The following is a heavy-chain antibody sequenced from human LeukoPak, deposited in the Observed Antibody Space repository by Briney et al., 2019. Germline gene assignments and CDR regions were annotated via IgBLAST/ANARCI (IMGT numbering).Heavy chain of an antibody. CDR3: ARGAHSGSYSSWFHP. V-gene: IGHV1-69*05. Sequence: ASVKVSCKASGGTFKRYAITWVRQAPGQGLEWMGGIIPMFAPARYAQNFQGRVTITTDESTSTAYMELSSLKSEDTAVYYCARGAHSGSYSSWFHPWGQGTLVTVSS. CDR2: IIPMFAPA. D-gene: IGHD3-10*01. CDR1: GGTFKRYA. J-gene: IGHJ5*02.